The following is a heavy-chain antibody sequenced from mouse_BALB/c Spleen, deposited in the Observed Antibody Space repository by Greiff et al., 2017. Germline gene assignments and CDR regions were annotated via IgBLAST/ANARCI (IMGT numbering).Heavy chain of an antibody. V-gene: IGHV6-6*02. CDR2: IRLKSNNYAT. CDR3: TRWSAWFAY. J-gene: IGHJ3*01. CDR1: GFTFSNYW. Sequence: EVKVVESGGGLVQPGGSMKLSCVASGFTFSNYWMNWVRQSPEKGLEWVAEIRLKSNNYATHYAESVKGRFTISRDDSKSSVYLQMNNLRAEDTGIYYCTRWSAWFAYWGQGTLVTVSA.